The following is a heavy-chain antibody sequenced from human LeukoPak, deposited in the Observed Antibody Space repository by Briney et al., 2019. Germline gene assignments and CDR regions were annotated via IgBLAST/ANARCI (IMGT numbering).Heavy chain of an antibody. J-gene: IGHJ3*02. Sequence: GGSLRLSCAASGFTFSSYAMHWVRQAPGKGLEWVAVISYDGSNKYYADSVKGRFTISRDNSKNTLYLQMNSLRAEDTAVYYCARARNHDYGAPDGFDIWGQGTMVTVSS. CDR2: ISYDGSNK. V-gene: IGHV3-30*04. CDR3: ARARNHDYGAPDGFDI. CDR1: GFTFSSYA. D-gene: IGHD4-17*01.